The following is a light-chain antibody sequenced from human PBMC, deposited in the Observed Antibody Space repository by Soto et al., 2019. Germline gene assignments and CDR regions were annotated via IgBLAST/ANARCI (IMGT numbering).Light chain of an antibody. CDR1: SSNIGAGYD. CDR3: QSYDSSLSSWV. J-gene: IGLJ2*01. V-gene: IGLV1-40*01. CDR2: GNT. Sequence: QPVLTQPPSVSGAPGQRVTISCTGSSSNIGAGYDVHWYQQFPGTAPKLLIYGNTNRPSGVPDRFSGSKSGTSASLAITGLQADDEVDYYCQSYDSSLSSWVFGGGTKVTVL.